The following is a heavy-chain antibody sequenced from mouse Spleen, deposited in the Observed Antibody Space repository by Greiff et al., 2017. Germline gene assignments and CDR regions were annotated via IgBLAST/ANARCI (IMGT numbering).Heavy chain of an antibody. CDR2: ISSGGSYT. CDR1: GFTFSSYT. J-gene: IGHJ4*01. CDR3: TRDYDYDAMDY. D-gene: IGHD1-1*02. Sequence: VQLKESGGGLVKPGGSLKLSCAASGFTFSSYTMSWVRQTPEKRLEWVATISSGGSYTYYPDSVKGRFTISRDNAKNTLYLQMSSLKSEDTAMYYCTRDYDYDAMDYWGQGTSVTVSS. V-gene: IGHV5-6-4*01.